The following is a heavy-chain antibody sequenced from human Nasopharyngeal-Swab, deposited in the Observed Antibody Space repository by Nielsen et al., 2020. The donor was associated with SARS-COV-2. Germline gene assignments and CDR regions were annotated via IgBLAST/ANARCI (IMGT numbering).Heavy chain of an antibody. Sequence: GGSLRLSCAASGFTFSSYGMHWVRQAPGKGLEWVSSISSSSSYIYYADSVKGRFTISRDNAKNSLYLQMNSLRAEDTAVYYCARGNSTGFDYWGQGTLVTVSS. CDR1: GFTFSSYG. V-gene: IGHV3-21*01. CDR3: ARGNSTGFDY. D-gene: IGHD3-10*01. J-gene: IGHJ4*02. CDR2: ISSSSSYI.